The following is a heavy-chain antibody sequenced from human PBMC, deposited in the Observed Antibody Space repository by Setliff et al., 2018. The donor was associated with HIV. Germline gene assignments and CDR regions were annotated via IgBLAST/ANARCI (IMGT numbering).Heavy chain of an antibody. J-gene: IGHJ4*02. D-gene: IGHD3-3*01. CDR2: INPNSGGT. CDR1: GGTFSSYA. V-gene: IGHV1-2*06. Sequence: GASVKVSCKASGGTFSSYAISWVRQAPGQGLEWMGRINPNSGGTHYAQKFQGRVTMTGDTSVSTAYMELSGLGLDDTAVYYCARDFLNYDFYRAFDSWGQGTLVTVSS. CDR3: ARDFLNYDFYRAFDS.